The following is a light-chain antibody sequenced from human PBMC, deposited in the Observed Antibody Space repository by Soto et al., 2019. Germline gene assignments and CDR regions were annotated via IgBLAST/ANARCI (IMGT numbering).Light chain of an antibody. CDR3: LLSYSGTWV. CDR1: SGGVTIGHY. Sequence: QAVVTQEPSLTVSPGGTVTLTCGSSSGGVTIGHYPYWCQQKPGQAPRTLIYDTNNRHSWTPARFSGSLFGGKAALTLSGAQPGDEAEYYCLLSYSGTWVFGGGTKLTVL. CDR2: DTN. V-gene: IGLV7-46*01. J-gene: IGLJ3*02.